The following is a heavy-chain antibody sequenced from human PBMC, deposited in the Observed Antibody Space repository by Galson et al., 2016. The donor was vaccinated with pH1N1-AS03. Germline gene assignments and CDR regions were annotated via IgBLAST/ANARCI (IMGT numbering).Heavy chain of an antibody. V-gene: IGHV4-61*01. D-gene: IGHD1-26*01. CDR3: ARERYTSGNGRYLFDY. J-gene: IGHJ4*02. CDR2: IYYTEST. CDR1: GGSVTSDTYY. Sequence: VSGGSVTSDTYYWTWIRQPPGKGLEWIGYIYYTESTNYNPSLKSRVTISIDTSKNRFSLKLSSVSAADTAVYYCARERYTSGNGRYLFDYWGQGILVTVSS.